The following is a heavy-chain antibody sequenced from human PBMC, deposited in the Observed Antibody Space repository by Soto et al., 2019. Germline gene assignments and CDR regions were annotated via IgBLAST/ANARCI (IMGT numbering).Heavy chain of an antibody. CDR1: GFTFSSYA. CDR2: ISYDGSNK. J-gene: IGHJ5*02. Sequence: PGGSLRLSCAASGFTFSSYAMHWVRQAPGKGLEWVAVISYDGSNKYYADSVKGRFTISRDNSKNTLYLQMNSLRAEDTAVYYCAKDVSRSYGWFDPWGQGTLVTVSS. D-gene: IGHD5-18*01. CDR3: AKDVSRSYGWFDP. V-gene: IGHV3-30-3*01.